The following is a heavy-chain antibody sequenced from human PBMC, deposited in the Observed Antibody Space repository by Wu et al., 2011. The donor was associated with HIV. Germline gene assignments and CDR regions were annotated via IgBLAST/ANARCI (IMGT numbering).Heavy chain of an antibody. CDR2: MNTNSGKT. CDR3: ARGRGSRPRFDP. CDR1: GYTFTSFG. Sequence: QVQLVQSGVEVKKPGASVKVSCKASGYTFTSFGIIWVWQVPGQGLEWMGWMNTNSGKTGYAQGFLDKVTMTRNISMNTAYLELHSVRSEDTAVYFCARGRGSRPRFDPWGQGTLVTVSS. D-gene: IGHD3-10*01. J-gene: IGHJ5*02. V-gene: IGHV1-8*01.